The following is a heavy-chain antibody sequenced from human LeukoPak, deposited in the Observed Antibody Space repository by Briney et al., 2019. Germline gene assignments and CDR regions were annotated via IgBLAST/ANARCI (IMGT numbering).Heavy chain of an antibody. CDR3: AALYSNYYYMDV. CDR2: IYYSGST. V-gene: IGHV4-59*01. CDR1: GGSISSYY. Sequence: PSETLSLTCTVSGGSISSYYRSWIRQPPGKGLEWIGYIYYSGSTNYNPSLKSRVTMSLDTSTNQFSLKLSSVTAADTAVYYCAALYSNYYYMDVWGKGTTVTVSS. J-gene: IGHJ6*03. D-gene: IGHD4-11*01.